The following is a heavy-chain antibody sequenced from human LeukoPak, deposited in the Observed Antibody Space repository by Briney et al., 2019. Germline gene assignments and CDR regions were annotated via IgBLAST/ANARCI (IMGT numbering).Heavy chain of an antibody. CDR1: GFTFSSYA. Sequence: PGGSLRLSCAAPGFTFSSYAMSWVRQAPGKGLEWVSAISGSGGSTYYADSVKDRFAISRDNSKNTLYLQMNSLRAEDTAVYYCAKGGNSAPLDYWGQGTLVTVSS. CDR2: ISGSGGST. CDR3: AKGGNSAPLDY. D-gene: IGHD1-7*01. V-gene: IGHV3-23*01. J-gene: IGHJ4*02.